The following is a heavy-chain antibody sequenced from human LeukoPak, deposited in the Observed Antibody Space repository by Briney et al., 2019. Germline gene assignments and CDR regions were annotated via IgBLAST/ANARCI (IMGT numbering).Heavy chain of an antibody. V-gene: IGHV3-30*18. CDR1: GFTFSSYG. J-gene: IGHJ4*02. CDR3: AKVLTKYNWYDGFDY. CDR2: ISYDGSNK. D-gene: IGHD1-1*01. Sequence: PGGSLRLSCAASGFTFSSYGMHWVRQAPGKGLEWVALISYDGSNKYYPDSVKGRFTISRDNSKNTLYLQMNSLRAEDTAVYYCAKVLTKYNWYDGFDYWGQGTLVTVSS.